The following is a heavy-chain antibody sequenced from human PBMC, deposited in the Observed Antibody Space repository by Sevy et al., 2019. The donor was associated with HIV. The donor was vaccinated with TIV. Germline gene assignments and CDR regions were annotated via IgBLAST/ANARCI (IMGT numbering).Heavy chain of an antibody. D-gene: IGHD2-8*02. CDR2: IKSKPDGGTI. CDR1: GFSFSHAW. CDR3: SIVPIIVLLVTDGMDV. Sequence: GGSLRLSCAASGFSFSHAWMTWVRQAPGKGLEWVGRIKSKPDGGTIDYAAPVKGRFTISREDSKNTLYLQMNSLKTEETAVYYCSIVPIIVLLVTDGMDVWGQGTTVTVSS. J-gene: IGHJ6*02. V-gene: IGHV3-15*01.